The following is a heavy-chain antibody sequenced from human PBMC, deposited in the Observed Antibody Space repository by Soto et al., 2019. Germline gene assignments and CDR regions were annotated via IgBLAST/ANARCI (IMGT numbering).Heavy chain of an antibody. D-gene: IGHD5-12*01. V-gene: IGHV1-69*12. CDR2: IVPIVDTS. CDR1: GGTFSSYA. CDR3: VRVVAIPGYPDN. J-gene: IGHJ4*02. Sequence: QVQLVQSGAEVRQPASSVKVSCKTSGGTFSSYAISWVRQAPGQGLEWMGGIVPIVDTSTYAQKSQGRVTMTADESTSTVYMEIRSLRSDDTAVYYCVRVVAIPGYPDNWGQGTLVTVAS.